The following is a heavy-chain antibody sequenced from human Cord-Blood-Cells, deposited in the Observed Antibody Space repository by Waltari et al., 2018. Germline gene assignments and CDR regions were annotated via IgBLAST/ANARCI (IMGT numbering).Heavy chain of an antibody. J-gene: IGHJ4*02. CDR2: ISGSGGRT. Sequence: EVQLLESGGGLVQPGGSLRLSCAASGFTFSSYAMSWVRQAPGKGLEWVSAISGSGGRTYYADSGKGRFTISRDNSKNTLYLQMNSLRAEDTAVYYCAKDPAYYYGSGSYGDWGQGTLVTVSS. V-gene: IGHV3-23*01. D-gene: IGHD3-10*01. CDR1: GFTFSSYA. CDR3: AKDPAYYYGSGSYGD.